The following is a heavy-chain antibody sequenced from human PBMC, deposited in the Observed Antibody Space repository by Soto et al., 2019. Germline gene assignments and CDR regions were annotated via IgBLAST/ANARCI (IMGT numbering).Heavy chain of an antibody. CDR3: AKDRGISDYYYGMDV. Sequence: EVQLLESGGGLVQPGGSLRLSCAASGCTFSSYAMSWVRQAPGKGLEWVSAISGSGGSTYYADSVKGRFTISRDNSKNTLYLQMNSLRAEDTAVYYCAKDRGISDYYYGMDVWGQGTTVTVSS. D-gene: IGHD3-3*01. V-gene: IGHV3-23*01. J-gene: IGHJ6*02. CDR2: ISGSGGST. CDR1: GCTFSSYA.